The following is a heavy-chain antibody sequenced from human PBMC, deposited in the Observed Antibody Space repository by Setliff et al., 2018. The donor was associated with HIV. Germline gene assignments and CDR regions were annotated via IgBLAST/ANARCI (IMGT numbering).Heavy chain of an antibody. Sequence: GESLKISCKGSGYSFTSYWISWVRQMPGKGLEWVGFIYPGDSDSRYSPSFRGQVTISADKSTTTAYLDWASLKASDTAMYYCVRYIGAAAGYIDHWGQGTLVTVPS. CDR1: GYSFTSYW. J-gene: IGHJ4*02. D-gene: IGHD6-25*01. CDR3: VRYIGAAAGYIDH. V-gene: IGHV5-51*01. CDR2: IYPGDSDS.